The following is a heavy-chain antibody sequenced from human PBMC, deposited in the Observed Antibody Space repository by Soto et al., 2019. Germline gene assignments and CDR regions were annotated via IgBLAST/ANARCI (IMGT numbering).Heavy chain of an antibody. CDR3: ARDYGDYGWVYYFDY. Sequence: EVQLVESGGGLVQPGGSLRLSCAASGFTFSSYAMHWVRQAPGKGLEYVSAISSNGGSTYYANSVKGRFTISRDNSKNTLYLQMGSLRAEDMAVYYCARDYGDYGWVYYFDYWGQGTLVTVSS. CDR1: GFTFSSYA. J-gene: IGHJ4*02. V-gene: IGHV3-64*01. CDR2: ISSNGGST. D-gene: IGHD4-17*01.